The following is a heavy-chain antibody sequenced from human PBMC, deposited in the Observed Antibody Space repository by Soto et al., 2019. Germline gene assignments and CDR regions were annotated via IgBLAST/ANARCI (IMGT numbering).Heavy chain of an antibody. D-gene: IGHD3-3*01. Sequence: QLQLQESGPGLVKPSETLSLTCTVSGGSISSSSYYWGWIRQPPGKGLEWIGSIYYSGSTYYNPSLKSRVTIAVDTSKNQFSLKLSSVTAAYTAVYYCARLGGGVLRFLEWLPIDYWGQGTLVTVSS. CDR1: GGSISSSSYY. J-gene: IGHJ4*02. CDR2: IYYSGST. CDR3: ARLGGGVLRFLEWLPIDY. V-gene: IGHV4-39*01.